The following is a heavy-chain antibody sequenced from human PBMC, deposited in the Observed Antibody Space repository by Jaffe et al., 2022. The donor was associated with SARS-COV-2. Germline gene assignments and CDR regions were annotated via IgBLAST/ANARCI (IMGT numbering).Heavy chain of an antibody. J-gene: IGHJ4*02. CDR2: INRDGITT. Sequence: DVQLVESGGGLVQPGGSLRLSCVVSGFSFSSYWMHWVRQAPGKGLVWVSRINRDGITTSYADSVKGRFTISRDNAKNTLYLQMNSLRAEDTAVYYCAREPSISGTMFDYWGQGTLVTVSS. V-gene: IGHV3-74*01. D-gene: IGHD3-10*01. CDR1: GFSFSSYW. CDR3: AREPSISGTMFDY.